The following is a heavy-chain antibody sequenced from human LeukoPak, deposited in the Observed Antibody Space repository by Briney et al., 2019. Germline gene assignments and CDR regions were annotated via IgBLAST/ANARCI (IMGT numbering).Heavy chain of an antibody. Sequence: PSETLSLTCTVSGYSISSGYYWGWIRQPPGKGLEWIGSIYHSGSTYYNPSLKSRVTISVDTSKNQFSLKLSSVTAADTAVYYCARHNLHFDYWGQGTLVTVSS. D-gene: IGHD1-1*01. J-gene: IGHJ4*02. V-gene: IGHV4-38-2*02. CDR3: ARHNLHFDY. CDR2: IYHSGST. CDR1: GYSISSGYY.